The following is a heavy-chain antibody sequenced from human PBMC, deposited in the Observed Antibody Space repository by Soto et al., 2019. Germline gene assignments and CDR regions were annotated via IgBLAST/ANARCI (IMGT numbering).Heavy chain of an antibody. Sequence: GSLRLSCAASGFTFTRYSMNWVRQAPGKGLEWVSSISSITNYIYYADSMKGRFTVSRDNAKNSVYLEMNSLSAEDTAVYYCARESEDLTSNFDYWGQGTLVTVSS. CDR2: ISSITNYI. CDR3: ARESEDLTSNFDY. J-gene: IGHJ4*02. CDR1: GFTFTRYS. V-gene: IGHV3-21*01.